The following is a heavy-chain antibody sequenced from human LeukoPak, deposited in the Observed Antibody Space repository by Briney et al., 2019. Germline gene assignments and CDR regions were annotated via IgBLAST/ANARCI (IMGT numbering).Heavy chain of an antibody. CDR2: IIPIFGTA. D-gene: IGHD6-19*01. V-gene: IGHV1-69*06. CDR3: ARSIAVAGDAYFDY. Sequence: SVKVSCKASGGTFSSYAISWVRRAPGQGLEWMGGIIPIFGTANYAQKFQGRVTITADKSTSTAYMELSSLRSEDTAVYYCARSIAVAGDAYFDYWGQGTLVTVSS. CDR1: GGTFSSYA. J-gene: IGHJ4*02.